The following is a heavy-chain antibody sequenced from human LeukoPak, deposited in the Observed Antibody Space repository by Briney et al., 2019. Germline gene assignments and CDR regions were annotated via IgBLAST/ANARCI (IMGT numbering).Heavy chain of an antibody. D-gene: IGHD3-22*01. CDR3: AGLKYYYDRSGYRAEYFQH. CDR2: IYYSGST. J-gene: IGHJ1*01. V-gene: IGHV4-59*01. Sequence: SETLSLTCTVSGGSISSYYWSWIRQPPGKGLEWIGYIYYSGSTNYNPSLTSRVTISLYTSKNQFPLKLSSMTGADTPVSYCAGLKYYYDRSGYRAEYFQHWGQGTLVTVSS. CDR1: GGSISSYY.